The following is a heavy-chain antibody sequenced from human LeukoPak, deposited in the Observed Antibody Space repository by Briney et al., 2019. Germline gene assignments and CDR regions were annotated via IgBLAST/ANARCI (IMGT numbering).Heavy chain of an antibody. CDR2: IKSKTDGGTT. CDR3: TTEAVYSSSWYSVDY. Sequence: SGGSLRLSCAASGFTFSNAWMSWVRQAPGKGLEWVGRIKSKTDGGTTDYAAPVKGRFTISRDDSKSTLYLQMNSLKTEDTAVYYCTTEAVYSSSWYSVDYWGQGTLVTVSS. J-gene: IGHJ4*02. D-gene: IGHD6-13*01. V-gene: IGHV3-15*01. CDR1: GFTFSNAW.